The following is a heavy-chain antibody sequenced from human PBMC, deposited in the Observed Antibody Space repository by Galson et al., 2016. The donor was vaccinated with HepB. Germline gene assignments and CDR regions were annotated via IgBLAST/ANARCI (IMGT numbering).Heavy chain of an antibody. CDR1: GFTFSSFT. J-gene: IGHJ4*02. CDR3: VKGLRRAPPYYFDY. CDR2: ISGWGGST. Sequence: SLRLSCAAPGFTFSSFTMSWVRQAPGKGLEWVSDISGWGGSTSYADSVRGRLTISRDNSKNAVFLEMNSLRVEDTAIYYCVKGLRRAPPYYFDYWGQGIMVTVSS. V-gene: IGHV3-23*01. D-gene: IGHD3-10*01.